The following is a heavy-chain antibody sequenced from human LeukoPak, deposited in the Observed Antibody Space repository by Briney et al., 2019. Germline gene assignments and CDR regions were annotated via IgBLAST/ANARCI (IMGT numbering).Heavy chain of an antibody. D-gene: IGHD5-12*01. CDR1: GGSISSYY. CDR2: IYYSGST. J-gene: IGHJ4*02. V-gene: IGHV4-59*01. CDR3: ARGVYSGYKGHFDY. Sequence: SETLSLTCTVSGGSISSYYWSWIRQPPGKGLEWIGYIYYSGSTNYNPSLKSRVTISVDTSKNQFSLKLSSATAADTAVYYCARGVYSGYKGHFDYWGQGTLVTVSS.